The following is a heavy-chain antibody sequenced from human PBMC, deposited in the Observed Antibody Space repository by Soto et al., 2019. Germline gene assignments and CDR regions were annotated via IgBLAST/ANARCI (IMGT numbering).Heavy chain of an antibody. D-gene: IGHD2-21*02. CDR3: AKDHNQMVVTAIHFDY. CDR2: ISYDGSKK. V-gene: IGHV3-30*18. J-gene: IGHJ4*02. CDR1: GFTFSSYG. Sequence: QVQLVESGGGVVQPGRSLRLSCAASGFTFSSYGMHWVRQAPGKGLEWVAVISYDGSKKYYADSVKGRFTISRDNSKNTLYLQMNSLRAEDTAVYYCAKDHNQMVVTAIHFDYWGQGTLVTVSS.